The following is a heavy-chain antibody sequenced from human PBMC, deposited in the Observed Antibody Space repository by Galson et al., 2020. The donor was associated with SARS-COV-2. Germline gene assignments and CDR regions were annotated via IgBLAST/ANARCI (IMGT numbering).Heavy chain of an antibody. CDR2: ISGSGGST. CDR3: AKAGSGWLGGYFDY. J-gene: IGHJ4*02. V-gene: IGHV3-23*01. Sequence: TGGSLRLSCAASGFTFSSYAMSWVRQAPGKGLEWVSAISGSGGSTYYADSVKGRFTISRDNSENTLYLQMNSLRAEDTAVYYCAKAGSGWLGGYFDYWGQGTLVTVSS. D-gene: IGHD6-19*01. CDR1: GFTFSSYA.